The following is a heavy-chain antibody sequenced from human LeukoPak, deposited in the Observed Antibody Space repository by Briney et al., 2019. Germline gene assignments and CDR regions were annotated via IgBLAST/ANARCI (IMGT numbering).Heavy chain of an antibody. Sequence: SETLSLTCTVSDGSIISSSYYWGWIRQPPGKGLEWIGSIYYSGSTSYNPSLKSRVTISLATSKNQFSLKLSSVTAADTAVYYCGSGRRQEFDHWGQGTLVTVSS. D-gene: IGHD6-6*01. CDR3: GSGRRQEFDH. CDR1: DGSIISSSYY. CDR2: IYYSGST. J-gene: IGHJ4*02. V-gene: IGHV4-39*07.